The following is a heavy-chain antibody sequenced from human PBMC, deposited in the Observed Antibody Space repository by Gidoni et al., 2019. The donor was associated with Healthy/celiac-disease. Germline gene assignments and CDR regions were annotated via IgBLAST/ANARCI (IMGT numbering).Heavy chain of an antibody. Sequence: QVQLVQSGAEVKKPGASVKVPCKASGYTFTSYAMHWGRQAPGQRLEWMGWINAGNGNTKYSQKFQGRVTITRDTSASTAYMELSSLRSEDTAVYYCARGALYYYYGMDVWGQGTTVTVSS. J-gene: IGHJ6*02. CDR3: ARGALYYYYGMDV. CDR1: GYTFTSYA. V-gene: IGHV1-3*01. CDR2: INAGNGNT.